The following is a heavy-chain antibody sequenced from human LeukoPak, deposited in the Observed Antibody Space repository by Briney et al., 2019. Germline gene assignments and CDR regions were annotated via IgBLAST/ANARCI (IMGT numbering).Heavy chain of an antibody. V-gene: IGHV1-46*01. Sequence: ASVKVSCTASGYTFTSYYMHWVRQAPGQGLEWMGIINPSGGSTSYAQKFQGRVTITRDMSTSTVYMELSSLRSEDTAVYYCARAARGYSYGYDYWGQGTLVTVSS. CDR2: INPSGGST. CDR3: ARAARGYSYGYDY. CDR1: GYTFTSYY. D-gene: IGHD5-18*01. J-gene: IGHJ4*02.